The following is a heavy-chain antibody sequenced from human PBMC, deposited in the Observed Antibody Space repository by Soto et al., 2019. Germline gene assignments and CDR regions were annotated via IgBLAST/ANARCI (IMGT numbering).Heavy chain of an antibody. D-gene: IGHD5-12*01. CDR1: GGTFSSYT. Sequence: QVQLVQSGAEVKKPGSSVKVSCKASGGTFSSYTISWVRQAPGQGLEWMGRIIPILGIANYAQKFQGRVTITADKPTSTAYMELSSLRPEDTAVYYCALPLTNYTVATPGGYYFDYWGQGTLVTVSS. CDR2: IIPILGIA. V-gene: IGHV1-69*02. J-gene: IGHJ4*02. CDR3: ALPLTNYTVATPGGYYFDY.